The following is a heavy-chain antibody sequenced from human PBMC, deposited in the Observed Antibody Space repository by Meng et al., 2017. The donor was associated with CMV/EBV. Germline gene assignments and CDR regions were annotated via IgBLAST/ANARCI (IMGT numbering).Heavy chain of an antibody. CDR2: IIPILGIA. J-gene: IGHJ4*02. CDR3: ARGQYYYDSSGYYYSFDY. Sequence: SVKVSCKASGGTFSSYAISWVRQAPGQGLEWMGGIIPILGIANYAQKFQCRVTITADKSTSTAYMELSSLRSEDTAVYYCARGQYYYDSSGYYYSFDYWGQGTLVTVSS. CDR1: GGTFSSYA. V-gene: IGHV1-69*10. D-gene: IGHD3-22*01.